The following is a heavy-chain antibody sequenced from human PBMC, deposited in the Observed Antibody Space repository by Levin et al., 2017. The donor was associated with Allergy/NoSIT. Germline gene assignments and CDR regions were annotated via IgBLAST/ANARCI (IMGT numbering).Heavy chain of an antibody. CDR3: ARVRRVPTSGPDLYYFDY. CDR2: IYYSGST. J-gene: IGHJ4*02. V-gene: IGHV4-59*01. Sequence: PSETLSLTCTVSGGSISSFYWNWIRQPPGKGLEWIGYIYYSGSTNYNPSLESRVTISVDTSKNQFSLKMSSVTAADTAVYYCARVRRVPTSGPDLYYFDYWGQGTLVAVSS. CDR1: GGSISSFY. D-gene: IGHD5-12*01.